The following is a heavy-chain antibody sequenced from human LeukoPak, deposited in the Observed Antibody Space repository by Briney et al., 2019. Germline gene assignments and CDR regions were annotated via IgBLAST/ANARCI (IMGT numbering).Heavy chain of an antibody. V-gene: IGHV1-69*04. CDR3: ATGERQLELDY. D-gene: IGHD1-1*01. Sequence: VASVKVSCKASGGTLSNSAISWVRQAPGQGLEWMGRIMPLLGIRYYAEKFQGRVTITADTSTGAAFIELSSLRFEDTAVYYCATGERQLELDYWGQGTLVTVSS. J-gene: IGHJ4*02. CDR2: IMPLLGIR. CDR1: GGTLSNSA.